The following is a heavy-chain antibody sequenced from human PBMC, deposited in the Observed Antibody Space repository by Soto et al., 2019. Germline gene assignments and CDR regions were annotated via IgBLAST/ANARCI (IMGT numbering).Heavy chain of an antibody. V-gene: IGHV4-59*01. J-gene: IGHJ6*03. D-gene: IGHD4-17*01. Sequence: QPPGKGLEWIGYIYYSGSTNYNPSLKSRVTISVDTSKNQFSLKLSSVTAADTAVYYCARGNDYGDYYYYYMDVWGKGTTVTVSS. CDR2: IYYSGST. CDR3: ARGNDYGDYYYYYMDV.